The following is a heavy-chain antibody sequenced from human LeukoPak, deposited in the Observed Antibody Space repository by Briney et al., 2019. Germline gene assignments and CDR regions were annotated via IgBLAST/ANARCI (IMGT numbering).Heavy chain of an antibody. CDR1: GFTFDDYA. J-gene: IGHJ4*02. CDR3: AKALSYRYSSSYFDY. V-gene: IGHV3-9*03. CDR2: ISWNSGSI. D-gene: IGHD6-6*01. Sequence: GGSLRLSCAASGFTFDDYAMHWVRQAPGKGLEWVSGISWNSGSIGYADSVKGRFTISRDNAKNSLYLQMNSLRAEDMALYYCAKALSYRYSSSYFDYWGQGTLVTVSS.